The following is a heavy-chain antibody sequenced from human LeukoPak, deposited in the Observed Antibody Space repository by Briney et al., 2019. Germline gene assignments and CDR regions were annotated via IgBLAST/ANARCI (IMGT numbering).Heavy chain of an antibody. J-gene: IGHJ5*02. V-gene: IGHV3-48*01. Sequence: GGSLRLFCAASGCTFSSYGMNWVRQAPGKGLEWVSYISSSSTIYYADSVKGRFTISRDNAKNSLYLQMNSLRAEDTAVYYCARGVVVVAATPPWFDPWGQGTLVTVSS. CDR3: ARGVVVVAATPPWFDP. CDR1: GCTFSSYG. D-gene: IGHD2-15*01. CDR2: ISSSSTI.